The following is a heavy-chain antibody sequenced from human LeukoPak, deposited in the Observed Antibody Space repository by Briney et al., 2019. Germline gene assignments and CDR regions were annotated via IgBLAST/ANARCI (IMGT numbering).Heavy chain of an antibody. Sequence: GGSLRLSCAASGFTFSSYWMSWVRQAPDKGLEWVAFIRYDGSRKYYADSVKGRFTISRDDSKNTLSLQMNSLRVEDTAVYYCARDLAWGAFDYWGQGTLVTVSS. V-gene: IGHV3-30*02. CDR3: ARDLAWGAFDY. CDR2: IRYDGSRK. CDR1: GFTFSSYW. J-gene: IGHJ4*02. D-gene: IGHD7-27*01.